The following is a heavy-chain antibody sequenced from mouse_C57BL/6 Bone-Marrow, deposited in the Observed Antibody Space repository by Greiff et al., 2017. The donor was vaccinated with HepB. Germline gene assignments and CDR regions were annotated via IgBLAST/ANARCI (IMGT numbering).Heavy chain of an antibody. J-gene: IGHJ4*01. CDR3: ARTSTVSGYYAMDY. CDR2: IYPGSGNT. Sequence: QVQLQQSGAELVRPGASVKLSCKASGYTFTDYYINWVKQRPGQGLEWIARIYPGSGNTYYNEKFKGKATLTAEKSSSTAYMQLSSLTSEDSAVYFCARTSTVSGYYAMDYWGQGTSVTVSS. CDR1: GYTFTDYY. D-gene: IGHD1-1*01. V-gene: IGHV1-76*01.